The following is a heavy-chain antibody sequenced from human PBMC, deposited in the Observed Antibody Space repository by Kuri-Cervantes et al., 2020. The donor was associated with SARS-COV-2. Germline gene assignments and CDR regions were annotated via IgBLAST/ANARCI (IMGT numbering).Heavy chain of an antibody. Sequence: SETLSLTCTVSGGSISSHYWSWIRQPPGKGLEWIGYIYYSGSTNYNPSLKSRVTISVDTSKNQFSLKLSSVTAADTAVYYCARGVITMVRGVPNAFDIWGQGTMVTVSS. CDR2: IYYSGST. CDR3: ARGVITMVRGVPNAFDI. CDR1: GGSISSHY. V-gene: IGHV4-59*08. J-gene: IGHJ3*02. D-gene: IGHD3-10*01.